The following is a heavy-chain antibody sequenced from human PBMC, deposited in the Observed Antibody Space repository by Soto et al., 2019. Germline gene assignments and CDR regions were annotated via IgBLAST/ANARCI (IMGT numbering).Heavy chain of an antibody. CDR1: GGSVSSGNYY. Sequence: SETLSLTCVVPGGSVSSGNYYWSWIRQPPGKGLEWIGYIYYSGSTSYNPSLKSRVTMSVDTSKNQFSLKLTSVTAADTAVYYCARGRVYYYGSGSYYNNYFDYWGQGTLVTVS. CDR3: ARGRVYYYGSGSYYNNYFDY. J-gene: IGHJ4*02. V-gene: IGHV4-61*01. CDR2: IYYSGST. D-gene: IGHD3-10*01.